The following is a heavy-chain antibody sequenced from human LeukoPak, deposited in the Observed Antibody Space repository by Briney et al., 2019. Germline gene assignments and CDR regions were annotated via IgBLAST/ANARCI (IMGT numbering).Heavy chain of an antibody. J-gene: IGHJ4*02. CDR2: IWSDASDK. CDR1: GFTFSHYG. CDR3: AKDAQRGFDYSNSLDY. Sequence: GGSLRLSCAASGFTFSHYGMHWVRQAPGTGLEWVAVIWSDASDKYYANSVKGRFTISRDNSKNSLYLQMNSLRAEDPAVYYCAKDAQRGFDYSNSLDYWGQGTRVTVSS. V-gene: IGHV3-33*06. D-gene: IGHD4-11*01.